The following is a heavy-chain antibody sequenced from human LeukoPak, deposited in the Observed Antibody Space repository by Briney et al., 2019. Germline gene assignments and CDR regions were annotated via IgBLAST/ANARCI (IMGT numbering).Heavy chain of an antibody. CDR1: GFSFSKYA. D-gene: IGHD5-18*01. V-gene: IGHV3-30-3*01. CDR2: ISYDGSNK. CDR3: ARDSYGLDY. Sequence: PGGSLRLSCAASGFSFSKYAMHWVRQAPGKGLEWVAVISYDGSNKYYADSVKGRFTISRDNSKNTLYLQMNSLRGEDTAVYYCARDSYGLDYWGQGTLVTVSS. J-gene: IGHJ4*02.